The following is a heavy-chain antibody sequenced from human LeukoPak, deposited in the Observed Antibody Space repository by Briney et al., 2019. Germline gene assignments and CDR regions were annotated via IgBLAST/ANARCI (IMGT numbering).Heavy chain of an antibody. V-gene: IGHV3-66*02. J-gene: IGHJ4*02. Sequence: GGSLRLSCAASGFTVSSNYTSWVRQAPGKGLEWVSVIYSGGSTYYADSVKGRFTISRDNSKNTLYLQMNSLRAEDTAVYYCARATYYYAPDYWGQGTLVTVSS. CDR1: GFTVSSNY. D-gene: IGHD3-10*01. CDR2: IYSGGST. CDR3: ARATYYYAPDY.